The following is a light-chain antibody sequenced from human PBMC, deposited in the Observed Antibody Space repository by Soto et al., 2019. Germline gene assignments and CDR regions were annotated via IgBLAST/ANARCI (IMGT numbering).Light chain of an antibody. CDR1: SSDVGGYNY. CDR2: GVS. CDR3: SSYAGSDNWV. V-gene: IGLV2-8*01. J-gene: IGLJ2*01. Sequence: SALTQPPSASGSLGQSVTISCTGTSSDVGGYNYVSWYQQHPGKAPKLMISGVSERPSGVPDRFSGSKSGNTASLTVSGLQAEDEADYYCSSYAGSDNWVFGGGTKLTVL.